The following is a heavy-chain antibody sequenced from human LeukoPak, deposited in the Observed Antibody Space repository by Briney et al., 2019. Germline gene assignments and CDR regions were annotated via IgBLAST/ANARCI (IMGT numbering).Heavy chain of an antibody. J-gene: IGHJ4*02. CDR2: ITVRSSTI. D-gene: IGHD4-23*01. Sequence: GGSLRLSCAASGFSFSSYSMNWVRQAPGKGLEWISYITVRSSTIYYADSVKGRFTISRDNAKNSLYLQMNSLRAEDTAVYYCARGLRWVDYWGQGTLVTVSS. V-gene: IGHV3-48*04. CDR1: GFSFSSYS. CDR3: ARGLRWVDY.